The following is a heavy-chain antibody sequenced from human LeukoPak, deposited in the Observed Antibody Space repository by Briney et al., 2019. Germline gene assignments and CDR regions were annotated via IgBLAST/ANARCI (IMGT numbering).Heavy chain of an antibody. D-gene: IGHD2-2*02. V-gene: IGHV1-2*02. CDR2: INPNSGGT. Sequence: GASVKVSCKASGYTFTGYYMHWVRQAPGQGLEWMGWINPNSGGTNYAQKFQGRVTMTRDTSISTAYMELSRLRSDDTAVYYCATRYCSSTRCYTMRSGDAFDIWGQGTMVTVSS. J-gene: IGHJ3*02. CDR3: ATRYCSSTRCYTMRSGDAFDI. CDR1: GYTFTGYY.